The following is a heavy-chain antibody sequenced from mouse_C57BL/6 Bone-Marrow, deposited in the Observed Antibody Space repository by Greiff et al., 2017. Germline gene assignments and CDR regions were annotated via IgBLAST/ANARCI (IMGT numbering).Heavy chain of an antibody. CDR2: IYPRDGST. Sequence: QVQLQQSDAELVKPGASVKISCKVSGYTFTDHTIHWMKQRPEQGLEWIGYIYPRDGSTKYNEKFKGKATLTADNSSSTAYMQLNSLTSKDSAVYFCARENLIYYCNLLAMDYWGQGTSVTVSS. V-gene: IGHV1-78*01. CDR3: ARENLIYYCNLLAMDY. CDR1: GYTFTDHT. D-gene: IGHD2-1*01. J-gene: IGHJ4*01.